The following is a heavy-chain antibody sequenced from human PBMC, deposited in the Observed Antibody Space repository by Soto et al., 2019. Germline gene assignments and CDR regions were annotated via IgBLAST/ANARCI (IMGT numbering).Heavy chain of an antibody. CDR2: ISGSGGST. CDR1: GFTFSSYA. D-gene: IGHD2-2*01. J-gene: IGHJ6*03. V-gene: IGHV3-23*01. Sequence: GGSMRLSCAASGFTFSSYAMSWVRQAPGKGLEWVSAISGSGGSTYYADSVKGRFTISRDNSKNTLYLQMNSLRAEDTAVYYCARDGCSSTSCYGGYYYYYMDVWGKGTTVTVSS. CDR3: ARDGCSSTSCYGGYYYYYMDV.